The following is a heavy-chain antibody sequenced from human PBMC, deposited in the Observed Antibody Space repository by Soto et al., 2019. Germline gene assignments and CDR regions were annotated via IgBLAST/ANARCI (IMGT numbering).Heavy chain of an antibody. CDR1: GFSFSDYA. CDR2: IDVRSRST. J-gene: IGHJ4*02. V-gene: IGHV3-23*01. CDR3: AKGRYDFWSPYYFDS. D-gene: IGHD3-3*01. Sequence: EVQLLESGGGLVQPGGSLRLSCAASGFSFSDYAMSWVRQAPGEGLEWVSGIDVRSRSTNYADPVRGRFTISRDDSKNTLYLQMDSLRDEDTALYYCAKGRYDFWSPYYFDSWGQGTLVTVSS.